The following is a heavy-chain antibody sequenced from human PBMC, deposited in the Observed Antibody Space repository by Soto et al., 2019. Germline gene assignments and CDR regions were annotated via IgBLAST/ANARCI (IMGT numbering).Heavy chain of an antibody. V-gene: IGHV1-69*13. CDR2: IIPIFGTA. J-gene: IGHJ2*01. D-gene: IGHD2-2*02. CDR1: GGTFSSYA. CDR3: ARAGGYCSSTSCYTWYFDL. Sequence: GASVKVSCKASGGTFSSYAISWVRQAPGQGVEWMGGIIPIFGTANYAQKFQGRVTITADESTSTAYMELSSLRSEDTAVYYCARAGGYCSSTSCYTWYFDLWGRGTLVTVSS.